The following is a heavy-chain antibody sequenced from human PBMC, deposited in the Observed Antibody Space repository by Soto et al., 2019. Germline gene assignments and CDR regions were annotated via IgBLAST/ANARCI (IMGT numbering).Heavy chain of an antibody. J-gene: IGHJ4*02. CDR3: AKDSSGWPRDLDY. Sequence: PGGSLRLSCAASGFTFSSYGMHWVRRAPGKGLEWVAVISYDGSNKYYADSVKGRFTISRDNSKNTLYLQMNSLRAEDTAVYYCAKDSSGWPRDLDYWGQGTLVTVSS. D-gene: IGHD6-19*01. CDR2: ISYDGSNK. CDR1: GFTFSSYG. V-gene: IGHV3-30*18.